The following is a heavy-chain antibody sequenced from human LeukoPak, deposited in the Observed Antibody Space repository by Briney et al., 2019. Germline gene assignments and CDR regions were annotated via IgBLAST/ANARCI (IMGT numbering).Heavy chain of an antibody. CDR3: ARPSYGASDY. D-gene: IGHD4-17*01. Sequence: GESLKISCKGSGYRFTKSWIGWVRQMPGKGLEWLGIIYPDDSRTRYSPSFQGQVTISVGKSITTAYLQWTSLKASDTAMYYCARPSYGASDYWGQGTLVTVSS. V-gene: IGHV5-51*01. CDR2: IYPDDSRT. J-gene: IGHJ4*02. CDR1: GYRFTKSW.